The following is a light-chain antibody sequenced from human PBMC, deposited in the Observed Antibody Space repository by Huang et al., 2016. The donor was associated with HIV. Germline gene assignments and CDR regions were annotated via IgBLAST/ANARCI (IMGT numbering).Light chain of an antibody. V-gene: IGKV4-1*01. CDR3: QQYYSSPIT. Sequence: DIVMTQSPDSLAVSLGERATINCKSSQSLLYSSNNKNYLAWYQQRPGQPPNLLIYWASTWESGVPDLFSGSGSGTDFTLTISSLQAEDVAVYYCQQYYSSPITFGQGTRLEIK. CDR2: WAS. CDR1: QSLLYSSNNKNY. J-gene: IGKJ5*01.